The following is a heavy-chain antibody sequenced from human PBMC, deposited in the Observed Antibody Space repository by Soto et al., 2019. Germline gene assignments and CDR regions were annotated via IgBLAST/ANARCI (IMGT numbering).Heavy chain of an antibody. D-gene: IGHD6-13*01. V-gene: IGHV1-18*01. CDR3: ARDSSPYSSSWSSDY. CDR2: ITAYNGNT. CDR1: GYTFNNYG. J-gene: IGHJ4*02. Sequence: ASLKVSCKASGYTFNNYGINWVRQAPGQGLEWMGWITAYNGNTNYAQNLQGRVTMTTDTSTSTAYMDLRSLRSDDTAVYYCARDSSPYSSSWSSDYWGQGTLVTVSS.